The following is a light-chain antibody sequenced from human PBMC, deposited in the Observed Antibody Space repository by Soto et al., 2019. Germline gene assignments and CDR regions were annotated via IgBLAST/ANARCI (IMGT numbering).Light chain of an antibody. V-gene: IGKV3-11*01. Sequence: EIVLTQSPATLSLSPGERATLSCRTSQTIRGLLNWYQQRPGQAPRLLIYDTSNRATDIPARFSGSGSGTDFILTISSLDPEDLGVYVCQQRHNWPITFGQGTRLDIK. CDR3: QQRHNWPIT. CDR1: QTIRGL. CDR2: DTS. J-gene: IGKJ5*01.